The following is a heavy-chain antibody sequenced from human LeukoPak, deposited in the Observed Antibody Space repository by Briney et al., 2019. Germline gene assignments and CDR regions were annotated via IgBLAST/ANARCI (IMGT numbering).Heavy chain of an antibody. CDR2: IYHSGST. D-gene: IGHD6-6*01. J-gene: IGHJ5*02. CDR3: ARVPHSSSSEWFDP. V-gene: IGHV4-38-2*01. CDR1: GYSISSGYY. Sequence: SETLSLTCAVSGYSISSGYYWGWIRQPPGKGLEWIGSIYHSGSTYYNPSLKSRVTISVDTSKNQFSLKLSSVTAADTAVYYCARVPHSSSSEWFDPWGQGTLVTVSS.